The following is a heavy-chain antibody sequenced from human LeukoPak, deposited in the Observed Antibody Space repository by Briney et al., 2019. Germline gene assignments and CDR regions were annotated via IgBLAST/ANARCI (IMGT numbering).Heavy chain of an antibody. J-gene: IGHJ3*02. CDR2: ISSSGSTI. CDR3: ARDHYDSSGYYGSGDAFDI. D-gene: IGHD3-22*01. Sequence: GGSLRLSCAASGFTFSSYAMSWVRQAPGKGLEWVSYISSSGSTIYYADSVKGRFTISRDNAKNSLYLQMNSLRAEDTAVYYCARDHYDSSGYYGSGDAFDIWGQGTMVTVSS. CDR1: GFTFSSYA. V-gene: IGHV3-48*03.